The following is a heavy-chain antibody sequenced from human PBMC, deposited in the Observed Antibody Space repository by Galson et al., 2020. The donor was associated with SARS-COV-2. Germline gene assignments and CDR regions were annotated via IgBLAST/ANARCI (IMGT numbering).Heavy chain of an antibody. CDR3: ARVSADYDILTGYYHTYYFDY. CDR1: GFTVSSNY. Sequence: GGSLRLSCAASGFTVSSNYMSWVRQAPGKGLEWVSVIYSGGSTYYADSVKGRFTISRDNSKNTLYLQMNSLRAEDTAVYYCARVSADYDILTGYYHTYYFDYWGQGTLVTVSS. CDR2: IYSGGST. J-gene: IGHJ4*02. V-gene: IGHV3-53*01. D-gene: IGHD3-9*01.